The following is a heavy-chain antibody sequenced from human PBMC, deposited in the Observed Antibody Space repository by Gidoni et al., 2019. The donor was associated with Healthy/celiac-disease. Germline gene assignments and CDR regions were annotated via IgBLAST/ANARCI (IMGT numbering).Heavy chain of an antibody. V-gene: IGHV3-48*03. CDR1: GFTFSSSE. J-gene: IGHJ4*02. CDR3: ARGAYSGSYYVFDY. Sequence: EVQLVESGGGLVQPGGSLRLSCAASGFTFSSSEMNWVRQAPGKGLEWVSYISSSGSTIYYADSVKGRFTISRDNAKNSLYLQMNSLRAEDTAVYYCARGAYSGSYYVFDYWGQGTLVTVSS. D-gene: IGHD1-26*01. CDR2: ISSSGSTI.